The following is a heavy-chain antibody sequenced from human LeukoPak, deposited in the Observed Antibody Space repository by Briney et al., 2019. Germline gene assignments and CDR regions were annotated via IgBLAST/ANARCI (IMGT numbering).Heavy chain of an antibody. CDR3: ARDAVAGTMRWFDP. J-gene: IGHJ5*02. CDR1: GYAFTKYG. D-gene: IGHD6-19*01. CDR2: ISAYSGDT. V-gene: IGHV1-18*01. Sequence: ASVKVSCKASGYAFTKYGFSWVRQGPGQGLEWMGWISAYSGDTNYAQKLQGRVTMTTDTSTSTAYMELRSLRSDDTAVYYCARDAVAGTMRWFDPWGQGTLVTVSS.